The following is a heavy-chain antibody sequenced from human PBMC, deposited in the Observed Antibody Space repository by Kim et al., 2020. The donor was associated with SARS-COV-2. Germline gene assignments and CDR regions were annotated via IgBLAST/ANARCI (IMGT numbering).Heavy chain of an antibody. CDR2: IYYSGST. CDR3: ARPWFGSPIGYFDL. J-gene: IGHJ2*01. D-gene: IGHD3-10*01. Sequence: SETLSLTCTVSGGSISSSSYYWGWIRQPPGKGLEWIGSIYYSGSTYYNPSLKSRVTISVDTSKNQFSLKLSSVTAADTAVYYCARPWFGSPIGYFDLWGRGTLVTVSS. CDR1: GGSISSSSYY. V-gene: IGHV4-39*01.